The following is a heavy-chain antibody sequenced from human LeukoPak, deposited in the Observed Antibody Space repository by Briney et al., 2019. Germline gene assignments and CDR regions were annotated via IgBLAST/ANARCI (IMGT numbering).Heavy chain of an antibody. J-gene: IGHJ5*02. CDR1: GGSFSGYY. D-gene: IGHD6-19*01. V-gene: IGHV4-34*01. CDR3: ARGRRAVAGAKRNWFDP. Sequence: SETLSLTCAVYGGSFSGYYWSWIRQPPGKGLEWIGEINHSGSTNSNPSLKSRVTISVDTSKNQFSLRLSSVTAADTAVYYCARGRRAVAGAKRNWFDPWGQGTLVTVSS. CDR2: INHSGST.